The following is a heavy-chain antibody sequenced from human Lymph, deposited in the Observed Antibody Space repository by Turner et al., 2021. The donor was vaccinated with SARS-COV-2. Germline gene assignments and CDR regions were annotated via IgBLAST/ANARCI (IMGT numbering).Heavy chain of an antibody. Sequence: HVQLVESGGGVVQPGRSLRLSCAASGFTFSTYAIHWVRQAAGKGLEWVAVISYDGSNKYYADSVKGRFTISRDNSKNTLYLQMNSLRAEDTAVYYCARYGSGGYFYYGLDVWGQGTTVTVS. D-gene: IGHD3-10*01. CDR3: ARYGSGGYFYYGLDV. J-gene: IGHJ6*02. CDR2: ISYDGSNK. CDR1: GFTFSTYA. V-gene: IGHV3-30*04.